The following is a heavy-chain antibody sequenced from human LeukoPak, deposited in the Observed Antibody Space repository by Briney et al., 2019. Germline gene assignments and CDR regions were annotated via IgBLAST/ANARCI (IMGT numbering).Heavy chain of an antibody. Sequence: GESLRLSCAASGFTFSSYAMSWVRQAPGKGLELVSAISGSGGSTYYADSVKGRFTISRDNSKNTLYLQMNSLRAEDTAVYYCASSTYYDFWSAYYNRAYYFDYWGQGTLVIVSS. CDR1: GFTFSSYA. CDR2: ISGSGGST. V-gene: IGHV3-23*01. J-gene: IGHJ4*02. CDR3: ASSTYYDFWSAYYNRAYYFDY. D-gene: IGHD3-3*01.